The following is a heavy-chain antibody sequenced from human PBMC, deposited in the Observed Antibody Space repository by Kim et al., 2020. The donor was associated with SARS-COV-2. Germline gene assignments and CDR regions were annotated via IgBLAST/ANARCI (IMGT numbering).Heavy chain of an antibody. CDR1: GFTFSSYA. D-gene: IGHD6-19*01. J-gene: IGHJ3*02. CDR2: ISGSGGST. Sequence: GGSLRLSCAASGFTFSSYAMSWVRQAPGKGLEWVSAISGSGGSTYYADAVKGRFTISRDNSKNTLYLQMNILRAEDTAVYYCAPPDSSGWYSEDAFDIWGQGTMVTVSS. CDR3: APPDSSGWYSEDAFDI. V-gene: IGHV3-23*01.